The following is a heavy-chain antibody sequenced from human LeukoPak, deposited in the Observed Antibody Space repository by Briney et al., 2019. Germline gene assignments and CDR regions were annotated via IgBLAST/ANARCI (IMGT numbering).Heavy chain of an antibody. V-gene: IGHV4-39*01. CDR1: GGSISSSPYY. CDR2: IFYSGPT. J-gene: IGHJ4*02. D-gene: IGHD6-19*01. Sequence: PSETLSLTCTVSGGSISSSPYYWGWIRQPPGKGLEWIGSIFYSGPTYYTPSLKSRVTISVDTSKNQFSLRLSSVTASDTAVYYCARRYSSDWAIDYWGQGTLVTVSS. CDR3: ARRYSSDWAIDY.